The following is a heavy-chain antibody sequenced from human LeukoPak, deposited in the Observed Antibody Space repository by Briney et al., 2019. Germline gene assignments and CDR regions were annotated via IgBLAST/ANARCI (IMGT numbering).Heavy chain of an antibody. D-gene: IGHD6-19*01. J-gene: IGHJ4*02. V-gene: IGHV4-39*07. CDR3: ARDHQQWLVPDY. Sequence: SETLSLTCTVSGGSISSSSYYWGWLGQPPGKGLEWIVSIYYSGSTYYNPSLKSRITIAVDTSNNKYSLKLSSVTAADTAVYYCARDHQQWLVPDYWGQGTLVTVSS. CDR1: GGSISSSSYY. CDR2: IYYSGST.